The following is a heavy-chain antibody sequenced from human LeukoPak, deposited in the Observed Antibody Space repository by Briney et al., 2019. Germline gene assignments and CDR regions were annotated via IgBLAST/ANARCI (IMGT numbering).Heavy chain of an antibody. CDR1: GYSISSGCY. CDR2: IYHSGST. J-gene: IGHJ4*02. D-gene: IGHD1-1*01. V-gene: IGHV4-38-2*01. CDR3: ARLERPYYFDY. Sequence: KPSETLSLTCAVSGYSISSGCYWGWIRQPPGKGLEWIGGIYHSGSTYHNPSLRSRVPISVDTSKNQFSLKLSSVTAADTAVYYCARLERPYYFDYWGQGTLVTVSS.